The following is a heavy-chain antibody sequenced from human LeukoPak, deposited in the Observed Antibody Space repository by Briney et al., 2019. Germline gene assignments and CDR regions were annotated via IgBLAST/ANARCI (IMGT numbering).Heavy chain of an antibody. V-gene: IGHV3-21*01. CDR2: ISSSSNYI. CDR1: GFTFSSHS. D-gene: IGHD4-17*01. Sequence: GGSLRLSCAASGFTFSSHSMNWVRQPPGKGLEWVSSISSSSNYIYYADSVKGRFTISRDNAKNSLYLQMNSLRAEDTAVYYCARDPHGDYGTDYWGQGTLVTVSS. J-gene: IGHJ4*02. CDR3: ARDPHGDYGTDY.